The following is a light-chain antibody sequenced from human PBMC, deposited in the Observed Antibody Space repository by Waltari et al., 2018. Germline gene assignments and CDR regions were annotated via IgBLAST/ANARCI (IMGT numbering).Light chain of an antibody. CDR1: QSIRSN. Sequence: EIVMTQSPATLSVFPGERATLSCRASQSIRSNLAWYQHKPGQAPRLLIYGASTRATCIPARFSGSGSGTEFTLTLSSLQSEDFAVYFCQQYDNWLGTFGQGTKVEIK. V-gene: IGKV3-15*01. J-gene: IGKJ1*01. CDR2: GAS. CDR3: QQYDNWLGT.